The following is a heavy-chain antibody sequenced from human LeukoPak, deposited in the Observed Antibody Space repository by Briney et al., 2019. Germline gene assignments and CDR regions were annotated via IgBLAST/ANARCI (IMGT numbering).Heavy chain of an antibody. CDR3: AKEGATVVTPSFDY. D-gene: IGHD4-23*01. Sequence: GGSLRLSCAASGFTFGSYGMHWVRQAPGKGLEWVAFIRYDGSNKYYADSVKGRFTISRDNSKNTLYLQMNSLRAEDTAVYYCAKEGATVVTPSFDYWGQGTLVTVSS. CDR1: GFTFGSYG. J-gene: IGHJ4*02. V-gene: IGHV3-30*02. CDR2: IRYDGSNK.